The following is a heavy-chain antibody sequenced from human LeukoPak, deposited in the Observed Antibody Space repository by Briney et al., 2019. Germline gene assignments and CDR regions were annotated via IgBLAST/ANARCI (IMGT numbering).Heavy chain of an antibody. CDR3: ARGPGGSRPFDY. Sequence: GGSLRLSCAASGFTFSSYSMNWVRQAPGKGLEWVSSISSSSSYIYYADSVKGRFTISRDNAKNSLYLQMNSLRAEDTAVYYCARGPGGSRPFDYWGQGTLVTVSS. D-gene: IGHD1-26*01. CDR1: GFTFSSYS. V-gene: IGHV3-21*01. CDR2: ISSSSSYI. J-gene: IGHJ4*02.